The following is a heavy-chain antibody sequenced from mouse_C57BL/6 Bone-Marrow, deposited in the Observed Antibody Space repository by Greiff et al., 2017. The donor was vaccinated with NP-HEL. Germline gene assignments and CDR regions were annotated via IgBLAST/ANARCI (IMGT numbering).Heavy chain of an antibody. CDR2: ISYDGSN. V-gene: IGHV3-6*01. J-gene: IGHJ2*01. CDR3: ARGNERRVFDY. CDR1: GYSITSGYY. Sequence: VQLKQSGPGLVKPSQSLSLTCSVTGYSITSGYYWNWIRQFPGNKLEWMGYISYDGSNNYNPSLKNRISITRDTSKNQFFLKLNSVTTEDTATYYCARGNERRVFDYWGQGTTLTVSS.